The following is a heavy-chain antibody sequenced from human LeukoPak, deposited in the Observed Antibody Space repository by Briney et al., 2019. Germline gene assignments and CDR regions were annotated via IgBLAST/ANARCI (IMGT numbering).Heavy chain of an antibody. J-gene: IGHJ4*02. V-gene: IGHV3-7*01. Sequence: GGSLRLSCAASGFTFSSYWMSWVRQAPGKGLEWVANIKQDGSEKYYADSVKGRFTISRDNSKNTLYLQMNSLRAEDTAVYYCAKDPGYSSGWYDYWGQGTLVTVSS. CDR1: GFTFSSYW. CDR3: AKDPGYSSGWYDY. D-gene: IGHD6-19*01. CDR2: IKQDGSEK.